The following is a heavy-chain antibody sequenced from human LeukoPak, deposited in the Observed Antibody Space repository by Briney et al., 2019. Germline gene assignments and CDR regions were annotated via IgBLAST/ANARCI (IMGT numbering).Heavy chain of an antibody. CDR2: IYSGGST. Sequence: PGGSLRLSCAASGFTVSSNYMSWVRQAPGKGLEWVSVIYSGGSTYYADSVKGRFTISRDNSKNTLYLQMNSLRAEDTAVYYCARDSYYDNNGYYFDYWGQGTLVTVSS. CDR1: GFTVSSNY. D-gene: IGHD3-22*01. CDR3: ARDSYYDNNGYYFDY. J-gene: IGHJ4*02. V-gene: IGHV3-53*01.